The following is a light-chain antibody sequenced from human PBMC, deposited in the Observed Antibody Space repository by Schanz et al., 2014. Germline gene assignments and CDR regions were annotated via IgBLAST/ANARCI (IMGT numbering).Light chain of an antibody. V-gene: IGLV2-11*01. J-gene: IGLJ3*02. CDR2: DVI. CDR3: CTYAGTWV. CDR1: NSDVGGYNH. Sequence: QSALTQPRSVSGSPGQSVTISCTGTNSDVGGYNHVSWYQQHPGKAPKLMIYDVIKRPLGVPGRFSGAKSGNTASLTISGLQAEDEAEYYCCTYAGTWVFGGGTKLTVL.